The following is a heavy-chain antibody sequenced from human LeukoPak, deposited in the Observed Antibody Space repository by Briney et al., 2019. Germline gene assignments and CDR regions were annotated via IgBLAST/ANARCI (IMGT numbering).Heavy chain of an antibody. CDR1: GFTFSSYA. V-gene: IGHV3-23*01. CDR2: ISGSGGST. D-gene: IGHD3-22*01. CDR3: AKGLYDSSGYANFDY. J-gene: IGHJ4*02. Sequence: PGGSLRLSCAASGFTFSSYAMSWVRQAPGKGLEWVSAISGSGGSTYYADSVKGRFTISRDNSKNTLYLQMNSLRAEDTAVYYCAKGLYDSSGYANFDYWGQGTLVTVSS.